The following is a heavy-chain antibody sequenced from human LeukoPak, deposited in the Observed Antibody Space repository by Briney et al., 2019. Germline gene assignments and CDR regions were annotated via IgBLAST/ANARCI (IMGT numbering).Heavy chain of an antibody. D-gene: IGHD4-23*01. V-gene: IGHV4-61*08. J-gene: IGHJ4*02. Sequence: PSQTLSLTCAVSGGSISSGGYYWSWIRQPPGKGLEWIGYIYYSGSTNYNPSLKSRVTISVDTSKNPFSLKLSSVTAADTAVYYCARRLRWSKSFDYWGQGTLVTVSS. CDR2: IYYSGST. CDR1: GGSISSGGYY. CDR3: ARRLRWSKSFDY.